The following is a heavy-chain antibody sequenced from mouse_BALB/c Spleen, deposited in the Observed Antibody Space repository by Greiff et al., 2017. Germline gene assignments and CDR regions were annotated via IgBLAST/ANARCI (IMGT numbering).Heavy chain of an antibody. V-gene: IGHV5-6-5*01. CDR2: ISSGGST. D-gene: IGHD2-4*01. J-gene: IGHJ3*01. CDR1: GFTFSSYA. Sequence: EVKLQESGGGLVKPGGSLKLSCAASGFTFSSYAMSWVRQTPEKRLEWVASISSGGSTYYPDSVKGRFTISRDNARNILYLQMSSLRSEDTAMYYCARGHDYDGGTWFAYWGQGTLVTVSA. CDR3: ARGHDYDGGTWFAY.